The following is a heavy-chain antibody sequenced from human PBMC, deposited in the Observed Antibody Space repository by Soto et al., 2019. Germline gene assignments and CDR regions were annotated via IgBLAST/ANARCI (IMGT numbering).Heavy chain of an antibody. CDR2: ISVSSSYI. CDR1: RSAFSSYS. D-gene: IGHD5-12*01. Sequence: GGSLRLSCVASRSAFSSYSISWVRQAPGKGLEWDSSISVSSSYIYYAASVKGRFTISRDNNATSVYLQMKNLRADDTAVYQCEKIKRSGPRWGMDVWGQGTTVTVSS. J-gene: IGHJ6*02. V-gene: IGHV3-21*01. CDR3: EKIKRSGPRWGMDV.